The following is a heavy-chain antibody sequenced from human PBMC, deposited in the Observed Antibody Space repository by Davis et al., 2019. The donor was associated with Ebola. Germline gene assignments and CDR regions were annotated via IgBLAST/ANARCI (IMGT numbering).Heavy chain of an antibody. CDR1: GYTFTGYY. Sequence: ASVKVSCKASGYTFTGYYMHWVRQAPGQGLEWMGRINPNSGGTNYAQKFQGRVTMTRDTSISTAYMELSRLRSDDTAVYYCARLAPNYYGMDVWGKGTTVTVSS. CDR2: INPNSGGT. J-gene: IGHJ6*04. D-gene: IGHD5-12*01. CDR3: ARLAPNYYGMDV. V-gene: IGHV1-2*06.